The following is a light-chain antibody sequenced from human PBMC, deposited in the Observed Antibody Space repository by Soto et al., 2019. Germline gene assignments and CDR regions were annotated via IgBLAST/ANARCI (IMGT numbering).Light chain of an antibody. J-gene: IGKJ1*01. Sequence: EIVMTQSPATLSVSPGERATLSCRASQSVSSKLAWYQQKPGQAPRLLMYGTSTRATGIPARFSGSGSGREFTLTISSLQSEDFAVYFCLQYGASPRTFGQGTKVEVK. CDR3: LQYGASPRT. CDR1: QSVSSK. V-gene: IGKV3-15*01. CDR2: GTS.